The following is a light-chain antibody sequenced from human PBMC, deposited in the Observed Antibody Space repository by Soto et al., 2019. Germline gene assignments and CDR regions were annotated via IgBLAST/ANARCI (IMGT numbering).Light chain of an antibody. CDR2: RNN. CDR3: AAWEDSLRGV. J-gene: IGLJ3*02. Sequence: QSVLTQPPSASGTPGQRVTISCSGSSSNIGSNYVYWYQQLPGTAPKLLIYRNNQRPSGVPDRFSGSKSGTSASLAISGLRSEDEADYYCAAWEDSLRGVFGGGTKVTVL. CDR1: SSNIGSNY. V-gene: IGLV1-47*01.